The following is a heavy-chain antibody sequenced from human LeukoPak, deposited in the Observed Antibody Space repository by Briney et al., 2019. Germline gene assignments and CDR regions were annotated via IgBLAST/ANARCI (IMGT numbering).Heavy chain of an antibody. Sequence: SETLSLTCTLSGGSISSYYWSWIRQPPGKGLEWIGYIYYSGSTNYNPSLKSRVTISVDTSKNQFSLKLSSVTAADTAVYYCASHGYSGSQAYWGQGTLVTVSS. CDR3: ASHGYSGSQAY. J-gene: IGHJ4*02. D-gene: IGHD5-12*01. CDR2: IYYSGST. V-gene: IGHV4-59*01. CDR1: GGSISSYY.